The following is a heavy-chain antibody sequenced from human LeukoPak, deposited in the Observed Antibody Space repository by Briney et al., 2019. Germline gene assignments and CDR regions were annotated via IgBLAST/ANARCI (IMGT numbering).Heavy chain of an antibody. CDR1: GGTFSSYA. Sequence: ASVKVSGKASGGTFSSYAISWVRQAPGQGLDWMGRIIPILGIANYAQKFQGRVTITADKSTSTAYMELSSLRSEDTAVYYCARRFLGNWFDPWGQGTLVTVSS. CDR3: ARRFLGNWFDP. V-gene: IGHV1-69*04. D-gene: IGHD3-3*01. J-gene: IGHJ5*02. CDR2: IIPILGIA.